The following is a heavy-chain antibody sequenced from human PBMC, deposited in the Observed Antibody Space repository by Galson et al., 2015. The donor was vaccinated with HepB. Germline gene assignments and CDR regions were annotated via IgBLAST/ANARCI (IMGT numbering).Heavy chain of an antibody. D-gene: IGHD4-17*01. CDR3: AKGTTPYGDYALLFGL. Sequence: SLRLSCAASGFTFSSYAMSWVRQAPGKGLEWVSAISGSGGSTYYADSVKGRFTISRDNSKNTLYLQMNSLRAEDTAVYYCAKGTTPYGDYALLFGLWGQGTLVTVSS. CDR2: ISGSGGST. J-gene: IGHJ4*02. CDR1: GFTFSSYA. V-gene: IGHV3-23*01.